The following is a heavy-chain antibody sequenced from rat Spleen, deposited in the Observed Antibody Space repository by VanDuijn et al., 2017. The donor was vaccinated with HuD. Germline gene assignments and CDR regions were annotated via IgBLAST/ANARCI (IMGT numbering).Heavy chain of an antibody. CDR3: ARTYYYDGYYYFDY. CDR1: GFTFNKYW. J-gene: IGHJ2*01. V-gene: IGHV5-25*01. CDR2: ISTGAGNT. Sequence: EVQLVESGGGLVQPGRSLKLSCVASGFTFNKYWMTWVRQAPAKGLEWVASISTGAGNTYYRDSVKGRFTFSRDNAKTTLYLQMDSLRSEDTATYYCARTYYYDGYYYFDYWGQGVMVTVSS. D-gene: IGHD1-12*03.